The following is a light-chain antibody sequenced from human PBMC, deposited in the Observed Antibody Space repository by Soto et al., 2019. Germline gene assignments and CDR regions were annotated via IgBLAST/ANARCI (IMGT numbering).Light chain of an antibody. CDR1: QGLAHSDGVAY. V-gene: IGKV2-24*01. Sequence: EIVLTQTPLSLTVTPGQPASISCKSSQGLAHSDGVAYLNWLHQRPGQPPRLLIYKTSNRFSGVPDRFSGSGAGTDFTLKLSKVEAEDVGVYYCVEAVRLPHAFGQGTKVEIK. CDR2: KTS. J-gene: IGKJ1*01. CDR3: VEAVRLPHA.